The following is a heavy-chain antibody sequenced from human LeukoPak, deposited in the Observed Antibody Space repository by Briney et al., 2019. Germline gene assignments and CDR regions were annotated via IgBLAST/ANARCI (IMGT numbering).Heavy chain of an antibody. CDR3: ARGQAPMVRGVYSLDY. D-gene: IGHD3-10*01. Sequence: TTGGSLRLSCAASGVTFSSYWMSWVRQPPGKGLEWVGYINYSGSTNYNPSLKSRVTISVHTSKNQFSLKLSSVPAADTAVYYCARGQAPMVRGVYSLDYWGQGTLVTVSS. CDR2: INYSGST. CDR1: GVTFSSYW. J-gene: IGHJ4*02. V-gene: IGHV4-59*01.